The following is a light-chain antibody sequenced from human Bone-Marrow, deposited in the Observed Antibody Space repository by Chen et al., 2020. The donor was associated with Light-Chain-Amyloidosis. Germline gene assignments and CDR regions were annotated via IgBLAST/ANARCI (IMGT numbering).Light chain of an antibody. V-gene: IGLV3-21*04. J-gene: IGLJ1*01. CDR3: QVWDSSGDHRGV. Sequence: SYVLTQPPSVSVAPGKTARITCGGNNIRSKSVHWYQHKPGQAPVLVIYYDSDRPSGIPERFSGSNSGNTATLTISRVEAGDEADYYCQVWDSSGDHRGVFGTGTKVTVL. CDR1: NIRSKS. CDR2: YDS.